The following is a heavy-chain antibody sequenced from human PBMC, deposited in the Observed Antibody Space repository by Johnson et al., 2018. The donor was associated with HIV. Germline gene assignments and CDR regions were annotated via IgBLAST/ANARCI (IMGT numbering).Heavy chain of an antibody. D-gene: IGHD2-2*01. V-gene: IGHV3-66*01. Sequence: VQLVESGGGLVQPGGSLRLSCAASGFTVSGNYMSWVRQAPGKGLEWVSVIYSGYSRYYADSVKDRFTISRDNSKNTLYLQMNSLRAEDTAVYYCAREVPGKAFDIWGQGTMVTVSS. CDR3: AREVPGKAFDI. CDR2: IYSGYSR. CDR1: GFTVSGNY. J-gene: IGHJ3*02.